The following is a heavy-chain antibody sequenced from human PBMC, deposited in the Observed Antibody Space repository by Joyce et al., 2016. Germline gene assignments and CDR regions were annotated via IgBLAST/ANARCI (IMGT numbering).Heavy chain of an antibody. V-gene: IGHV3-30*04. D-gene: IGHD1-14*01. CDR1: GFTFSGHS. CDR2: ISYDGKNT. CDR3: ARDGPKTTWDPGYYFDF. J-gene: IGHJ4*02. Sequence: QVKLVESGGGVVQPGRSLRLSCAASGFTFSGHSMHWVRQAPGKGLDWVAIISYDGKNTYYGDSMKGRFTISRDNSKNTVYLQVDSLRTEDTAVYCCARDGPKTTWDPGYYFDFWGQGTLVTVSS.